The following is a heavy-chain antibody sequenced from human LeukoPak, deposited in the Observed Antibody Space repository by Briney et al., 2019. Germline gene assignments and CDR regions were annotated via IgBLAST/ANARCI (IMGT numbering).Heavy chain of an antibody. Sequence: PSETLSLTCTVSGGSIGSFYCNWIRQPAAPGLELIGRIYSSGSTDYNSSLKSRVSMSVDTANNQVSLMLSSVTAAGSAIYCCVRDLPSFSFGSGNMFDPWGQGTLVTVSS. CDR1: GGSIGSFY. V-gene: IGHV4-4*07. CDR2: IYSSGST. J-gene: IGHJ5*02. D-gene: IGHD3-10*01. CDR3: VRDLPSFSFGSGNMFDP.